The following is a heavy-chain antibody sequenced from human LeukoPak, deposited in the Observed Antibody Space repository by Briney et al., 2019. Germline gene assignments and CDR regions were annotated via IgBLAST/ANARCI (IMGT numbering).Heavy chain of an antibody. J-gene: IGHJ6*02. D-gene: IGHD2-2*01. CDR2: ISAYNGNT. CDR3: ARDWVVPAADLTTYYYYGMDV. V-gene: IGHV1-18*01. Sequence: ASVKVSCKASGYTFTSYGISWVRQAPGQGLEWMGWISAYNGNTNYAQKLQGRVTMTTDTSTSTAYMELRSLRSDDTAVYYCARDWVVPAADLTTYYYYGMDVWGQGTTVAVSS. CDR1: GYTFTSYG.